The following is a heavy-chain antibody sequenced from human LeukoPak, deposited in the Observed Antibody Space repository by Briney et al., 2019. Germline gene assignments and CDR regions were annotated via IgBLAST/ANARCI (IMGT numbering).Heavy chain of an antibody. J-gene: IGHJ2*01. Sequence: PGGSLRLSCAASGFTFDDYAMHWVRQAPGKGLEWVSGISWNSGSIGYADSVKGRFTISRDNAKNSLYLQTNSLRAEDMALYYCAKALLWGSGGWYFDLWGRGTLVTVSS. CDR1: GFTFDDYA. D-gene: IGHD3-10*01. V-gene: IGHV3-9*03. CDR3: AKALLWGSGGWYFDL. CDR2: ISWNSGSI.